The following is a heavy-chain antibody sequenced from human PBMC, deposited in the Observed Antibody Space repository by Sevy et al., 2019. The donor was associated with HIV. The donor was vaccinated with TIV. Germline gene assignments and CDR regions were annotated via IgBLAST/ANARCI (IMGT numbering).Heavy chain of an antibody. Sequence: GGSQRLSCTASGFTFSSAWMSWVRQAPGKGLEWVGRIKSEFDGGAIDYAAPVKGRFSISREDSKNTVYLQMNSLKTEDTAVYYCITDPAYRGYDEEVINYYFYGMDVWGQGTTVTVSS. V-gene: IGHV3-15*01. CDR3: ITDPAYRGYDEEVINYYFYGMDV. CDR2: IKSEFDGGAI. CDR1: GFTFSSAW. J-gene: IGHJ6*02. D-gene: IGHD5-12*01.